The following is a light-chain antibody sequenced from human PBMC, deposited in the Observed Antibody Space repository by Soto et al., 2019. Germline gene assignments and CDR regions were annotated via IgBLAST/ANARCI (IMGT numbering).Light chain of an antibody. CDR2: GAS. V-gene: IGKV3-15*01. CDR3: QQYNDWPIT. Sequence: EIVMTQSPDTLSVSPGEVATLSCRASQSISGNLAWFQQKPGQAPRLLFSGASTRAPGVPVRFSASGSGTDFTLTISSLQSEDFVVYYCQQYNDWPITFGQGTRLDI. CDR1: QSISGN. J-gene: IGKJ5*01.